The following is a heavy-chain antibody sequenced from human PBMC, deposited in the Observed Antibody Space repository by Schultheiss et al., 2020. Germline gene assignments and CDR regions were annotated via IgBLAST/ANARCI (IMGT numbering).Heavy chain of an antibody. Sequence: SETLSLTCTVSGGSISSGSYYWSWIRQPAGKGLEWIGRIYTSGSTYYNPSLKSRVTISVDTSKNQFSLKLSSVTAADTAVYYCASAEKQPPRVGAFDIWGQGTMVTVSS. CDR1: GGSISSGSYY. V-gene: IGHV4-61*02. J-gene: IGHJ3*02. CDR2: IYTSGST. CDR3: ASAEKQPPRVGAFDI.